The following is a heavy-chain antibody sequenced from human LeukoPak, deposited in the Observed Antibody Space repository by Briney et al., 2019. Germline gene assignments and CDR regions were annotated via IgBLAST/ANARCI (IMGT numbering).Heavy chain of an antibody. Sequence: PGRSLRLSCAASGFTFSSYAMHWVRQAPGKGLEWVAVISYDGRNKYYADSVKGRFTISRDNSKNTLYLQMNSLRAEDTAVYYCARDGTVQLWLPHNWFDPWGQGTLVTVSS. CDR2: ISYDGRNK. CDR1: GFTFSSYA. D-gene: IGHD5-18*01. V-gene: IGHV3-30*04. CDR3: ARDGTVQLWLPHNWFDP. J-gene: IGHJ5*02.